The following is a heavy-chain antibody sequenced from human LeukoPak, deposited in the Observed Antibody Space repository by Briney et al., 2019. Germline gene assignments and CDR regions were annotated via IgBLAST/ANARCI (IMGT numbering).Heavy chain of an antibody. D-gene: IGHD3-10*01. J-gene: IGHJ4*02. CDR1: GFRVNSDD. Sequence: GGSLRLSCAASGFRVNSDDINWVRQAPGKGLEWVSSISGDDERRFYADSVKGRFANSKDNSQNTVYLQLNSLRVEDTAVYYCAKVNWYYNSGTYAGDCWGQGTLVTVSS. V-gene: IGHV3-23*01. CDR3: AKVNWYYNSGTYAGDC. CDR2: ISGDDERR.